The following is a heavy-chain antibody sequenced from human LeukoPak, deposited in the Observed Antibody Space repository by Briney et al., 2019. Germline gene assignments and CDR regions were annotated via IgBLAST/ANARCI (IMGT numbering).Heavy chain of an antibody. Sequence: GGSLRLSCAASGFTLSTHAMSWVRQAPGKGLEWVSSISGSGGVTYYADSVKGRFTISRHNSKNTVYLQMNNLRVEDTAMYYCARVDTTLSYRLDYWGQGTLVTVSS. CDR3: ARVDTTLSYRLDY. CDR1: GFTLSTHA. V-gene: IGHV3-23*01. J-gene: IGHJ4*02. D-gene: IGHD1-1*01. CDR2: ISGSGGVT.